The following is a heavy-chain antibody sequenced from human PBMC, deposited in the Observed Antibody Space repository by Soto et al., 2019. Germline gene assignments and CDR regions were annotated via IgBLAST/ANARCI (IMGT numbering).Heavy chain of an antibody. V-gene: IGHV4-30-4*01. J-gene: IGHJ4*02. CDR3: ARGGLTTVTTAIAY. D-gene: IGHD4-17*01. CDR1: GGSISSGDYY. CDR2: IYYSGST. Sequence: KTSETLSLTCTVSGGSISSGDYYWSWIRQPPWKGLEWIGYIYYSGSTYYNPSLKSRVTISVDTSKNQFTLKLSSVTAADTAVYYCARGGLTTVTTAIAYWGQGXLVTVSS.